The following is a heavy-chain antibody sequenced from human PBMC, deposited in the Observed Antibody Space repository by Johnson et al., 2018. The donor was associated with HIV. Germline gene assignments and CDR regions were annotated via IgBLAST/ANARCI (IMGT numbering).Heavy chain of an antibody. CDR1: GFTFSSYW. Sequence: EKLVESGGGLVQPGGSLRLSCAASGFTFSSYWMSWVRQAPGKGLEWVANIKQDGSVKNSVDSVKGRFTISRDNSKNTLYLQMNSLRAEDTAVYYCARDYRYGGNSVFDIWGQGTMVTVSS. D-gene: IGHD4-23*01. CDR2: IKQDGSVK. J-gene: IGHJ3*02. V-gene: IGHV3-7*01. CDR3: ARDYRYGGNSVFDI.